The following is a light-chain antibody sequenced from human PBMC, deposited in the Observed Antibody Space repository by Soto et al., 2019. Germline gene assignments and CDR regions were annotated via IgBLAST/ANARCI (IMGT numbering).Light chain of an antibody. CDR2: LNRDGSH. Sequence: QSVLTQSPSASASLGASVKLTCTLSSGHSDYAIAWHQQQPEKGPRFLMKLNRDGSHSKGDGIPDRFSGSSSGAERYLTISSLQSEDEADYYCRTWGTGIQVFGGGTKLTVL. CDR1: SGHSDYA. V-gene: IGLV4-69*01. J-gene: IGLJ2*01. CDR3: RTWGTGIQV.